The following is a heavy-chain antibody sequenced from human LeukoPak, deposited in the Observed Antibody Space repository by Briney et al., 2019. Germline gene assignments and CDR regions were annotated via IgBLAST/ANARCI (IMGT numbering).Heavy chain of an antibody. J-gene: IGHJ6*02. V-gene: IGHV3-23*01. CDR1: GFTFSSYA. Sequence: GGSLRLSCAASGFTFSSYAMSWIRQAPGKGLEWGSAISGSGGSTYYADSVKGRFTISRDNSKNTLYLQMNSLRAEDTAVYYCAKVKSVLLWFGELNTDYYGMDVWGQGTTVTVSS. CDR2: ISGSGGST. D-gene: IGHD3-10*01. CDR3: AKVKSVLLWFGELNTDYYGMDV.